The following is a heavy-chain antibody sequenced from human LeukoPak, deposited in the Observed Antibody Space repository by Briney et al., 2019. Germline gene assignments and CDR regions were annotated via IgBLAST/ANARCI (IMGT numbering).Heavy chain of an antibody. CDR1: GGTFSIYA. D-gene: IGHD3-10*01. V-gene: IGHV1-69*04. J-gene: IGHJ6*02. Sequence: ASVKVSCKASGGTFSIYAISWVRQAPGQGLEWMGRIIPILGIANYAQKFQGRVTITADKSTSTAYMELSSLRSEDTAVYYCARANGVWFGELFNTYYYYGMDVWGQGTTVTVSS. CDR3: ARANGVWFGELFNTYYYYGMDV. CDR2: IIPILGIA.